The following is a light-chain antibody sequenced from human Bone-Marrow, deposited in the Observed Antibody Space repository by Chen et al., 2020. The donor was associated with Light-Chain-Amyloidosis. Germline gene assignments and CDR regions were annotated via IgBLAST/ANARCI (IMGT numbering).Light chain of an antibody. Sequence: EIVLTQSPGTLSLSPGERATLSCRASPRVSSTYVAWYQQRPGQAPRLLIDGASSRAAGIPYRFSGSGSGTHFTLTISSLEPEDFAVYYCQQYSDSPLTFGGGTRVEIK. CDR3: QQYSDSPLT. J-gene: IGKJ4*01. CDR1: PRVSSTY. CDR2: GAS. V-gene: IGKV3-20*01.